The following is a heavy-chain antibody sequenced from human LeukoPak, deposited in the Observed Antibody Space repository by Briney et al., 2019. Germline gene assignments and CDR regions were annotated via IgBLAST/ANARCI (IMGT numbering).Heavy chain of an antibody. CDR1: GFTFRNYG. J-gene: IGHJ6*03. Sequence: PGGSLRLSCAASGFTFRNYGMHWVRQAPGKGLEWVSFMWSDGSNRLYADSVKGRFTISRDNYKNMLYLKMDTLRSEDTALYYCAKDPGASVSGFHMDVWGKGTTVIVSS. V-gene: IGHV3-30*02. CDR2: MWSDGSNR. D-gene: IGHD2-8*02. CDR3: AKDPGASVSGFHMDV.